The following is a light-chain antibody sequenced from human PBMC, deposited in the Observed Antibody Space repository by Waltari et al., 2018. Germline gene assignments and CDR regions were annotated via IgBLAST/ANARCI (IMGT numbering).Light chain of an antibody. V-gene: IGLV2-8*01. J-gene: IGLJ2*01. Sequence: QSALTQPPSAPGSPGQSVTISSTGTSSDVGGYNYVSWYQHHPGKAPRLRIYAVTKRPPGVPVRFSGSKSGNTASLTVSGLQAEDEADYYCGSYAGYNKVFGGGTKLTVL. CDR1: SSDVGGYNY. CDR2: AVT. CDR3: GSYAGYNKV.